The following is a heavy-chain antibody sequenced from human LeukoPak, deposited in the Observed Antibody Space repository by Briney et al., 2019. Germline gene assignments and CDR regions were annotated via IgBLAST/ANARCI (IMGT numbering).Heavy chain of an antibody. V-gene: IGHV3-30*03. Sequence: PGGSLRLSCAASGFTFSSYGMHWVRQAPGKGLEWVAVISYDGSNKYYADSVKGRFTISRDNSKNTLYLQMNSLRAEDTAVYYCARDFCGGDCYLAYYFDYWGQGTLVTVSS. CDR3: ARDFCGGDCYLAYYFDY. J-gene: IGHJ4*02. CDR2: ISYDGSNK. D-gene: IGHD2-21*02. CDR1: GFTFSSYG.